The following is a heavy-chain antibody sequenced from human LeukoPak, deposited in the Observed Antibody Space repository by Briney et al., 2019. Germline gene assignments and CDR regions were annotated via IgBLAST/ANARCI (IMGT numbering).Heavy chain of an antibody. CDR3: AKVATGVYYFDY. J-gene: IGHJ4*02. CDR2: IYAGGST. CDR1: GSTVSSNY. D-gene: IGHD5-12*01. Sequence: GGSLRLSCAASGSTVSSNYMSWVRQAPGKGLEWVSLIYAGGSTYYADSVKGRFTISRDNSKNTLYLQMNSLRAEDTAVYYCAKVATGVYYFDYWGQGTLVTVSS. V-gene: IGHV3-53*01.